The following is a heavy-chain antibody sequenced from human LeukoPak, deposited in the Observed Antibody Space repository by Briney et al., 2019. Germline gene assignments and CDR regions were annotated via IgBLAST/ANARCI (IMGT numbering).Heavy chain of an antibody. Sequence: PESLSVTCSVSGGSMNDYYWSWIRQAPGKGLEWVGFIYYTGDTNYNPSLKSRLTLSVDAPKNKFSLNLTSVTAADTAVYYCARVYCSSVKCYFLDLHYWGRGTLVSVFS. CDR3: ARVYCSSVKCYFLDLHY. V-gene: IGHV4-59*01. J-gene: IGHJ4*02. CDR1: GGSMNDYY. D-gene: IGHD2-2*01. CDR2: IYYTGDT.